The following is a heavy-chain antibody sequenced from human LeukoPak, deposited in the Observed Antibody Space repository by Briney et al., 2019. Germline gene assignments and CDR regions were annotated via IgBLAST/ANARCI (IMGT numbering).Heavy chain of an antibody. Sequence: GGSLRLSCAASGFTFSDYGMSWVRQAPGKGLEWVSTISGRGGGTYYADSVKGRFTISRDNSKNTLYLQMNSLRAEDTAVYYCARSYYYYYYMDVWGKGTTVTVSS. CDR2: ISGRGGGT. CDR3: ARSYYYYYYMDV. J-gene: IGHJ6*03. CDR1: GFTFSDYG. V-gene: IGHV3-23*01.